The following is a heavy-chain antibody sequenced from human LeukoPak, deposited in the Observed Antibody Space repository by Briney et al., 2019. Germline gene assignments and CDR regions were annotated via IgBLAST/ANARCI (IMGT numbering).Heavy chain of an antibody. CDR1: GFTFSSYA. CDR2: ISTSGGST. D-gene: IGHD3-22*01. J-gene: IGHJ4*02. V-gene: IGHV3-23*01. CDR3: AIMHPYYDGSGYWVQ. Sequence: GESLRLSCAASGFTFSSYAMSWDRQAPGKGLEWVSGISTSGGSTAYADSVKGRFTISRDNPRNTLYMQMNSLRAEDTALYYCAIMHPYYDGSGYWVQWGQGTLVTVSS.